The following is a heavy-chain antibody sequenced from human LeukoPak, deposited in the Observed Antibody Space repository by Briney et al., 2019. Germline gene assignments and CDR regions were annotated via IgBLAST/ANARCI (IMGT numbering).Heavy chain of an antibody. CDR1: GGSFSGYC. J-gene: IGHJ5*02. CDR3: ARLPNIAARPGWFDP. D-gene: IGHD6-6*01. Sequence: SETLSLTCAVYGGSFSGYCWSWIRQPPGKGLEWIGEINHSGSTNYNPSLKSRVTISVDTSKNQFSLKLSSVTAADTAVYYCARLPNIAARPGWFDPWGQGTLVTVSS. V-gene: IGHV4-34*01. CDR2: INHSGST.